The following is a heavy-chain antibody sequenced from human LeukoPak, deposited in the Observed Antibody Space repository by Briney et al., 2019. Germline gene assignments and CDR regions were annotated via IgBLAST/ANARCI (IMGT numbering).Heavy chain of an antibody. Sequence: SQTLSLTCTVSGGSISSGDYYWSWIRQPPGKGLEWIGYTYYSGSTYYNPSLKSRVTISVDTSKNQFSLKLSSVTAADTAVYYCASFPRYYYDSSGPNWGQGTLVTVSS. D-gene: IGHD3-22*01. CDR3: ASFPRYYYDSSGPN. V-gene: IGHV4-30-4*01. J-gene: IGHJ4*02. CDR1: GGSISSGDYY. CDR2: TYYSGST.